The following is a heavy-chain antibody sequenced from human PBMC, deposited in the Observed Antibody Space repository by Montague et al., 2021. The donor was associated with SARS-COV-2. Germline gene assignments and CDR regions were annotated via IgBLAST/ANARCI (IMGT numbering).Heavy chain of an antibody. CDR3: ARALYYGPGKPYQFDY. J-gene: IGHJ4*02. CDR2: SYHSGTT. Sequence: SETLSLTCTVSGYSINSNYYWGWIRQPPGKGLEWIGCSYHSGTTHYHPSLKSRVTISLDTSNNHFSLKVTSVTAADTAVYYCARALYYGPGKPYQFDYWGRGTLVTVSS. V-gene: IGHV4-38-2*02. CDR1: GYSINSNYY. D-gene: IGHD3-10*01.